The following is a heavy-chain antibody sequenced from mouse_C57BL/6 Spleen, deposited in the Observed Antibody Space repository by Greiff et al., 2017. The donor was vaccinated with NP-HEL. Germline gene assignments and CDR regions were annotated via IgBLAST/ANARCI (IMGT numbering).Heavy chain of an antibody. J-gene: IGHJ4*01. CDR1: GFTFSSYA. CDR3: TRGDYDGYYGYDAMDY. CDR2: ISSGGDYI. V-gene: IGHV5-9-1*02. Sequence: EVKLMESGEGLVKPGGSLKLSCAASGFTFSSYAMSWVRQTPEKRLEWVAYISSGGDYIYYADTVKGRFTISRDNARNTLYLQMSSLKSEDTAMYYCTRGDYDGYYGYDAMDYWGQGTSVTVSS. D-gene: IGHD2-3*01.